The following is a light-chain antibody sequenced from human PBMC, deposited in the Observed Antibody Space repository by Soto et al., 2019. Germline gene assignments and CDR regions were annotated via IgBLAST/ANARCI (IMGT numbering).Light chain of an antibody. CDR2: DVT. CDR1: SSDVGTYNY. CDR3: CSYAGSYTYV. V-gene: IGLV2-11*01. Sequence: ALTQPRSVSGSPGQSVTISCTGTSSDVGTYNYVSWYQQHPGKAPKVMIYDVTKRPSGVPDRFSGSKSGNTASLTISGLQAEDEADYYCCSYAGSYTYVFGAGTKVTVL. J-gene: IGLJ1*01.